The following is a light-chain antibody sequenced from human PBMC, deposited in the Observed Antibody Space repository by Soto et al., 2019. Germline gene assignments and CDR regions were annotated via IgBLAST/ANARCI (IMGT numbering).Light chain of an antibody. J-gene: IGKJ1*01. CDR3: QRYFGLPWT. CDR1: HSVLDSSNNKNY. Sequence: DIVMTQSPDSLAVSLGERATINYKSSHSVLDSSNNKNYLAWYQQKPGQPPKLLIYWASTRVSGVPDRFSGSGSETDFTLTISSLQAEDVAVYYCQRYFGLPWTFGQGTKVDIK. V-gene: IGKV4-1*01. CDR2: WAS.